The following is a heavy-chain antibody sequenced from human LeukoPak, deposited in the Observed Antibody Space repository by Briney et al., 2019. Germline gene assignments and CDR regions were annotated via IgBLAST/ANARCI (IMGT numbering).Heavy chain of an antibody. CDR2: ILYDGGDN. CDR1: GFTFSSYA. Sequence: GGSLRLSCAASGFTFSSYAMHWVRQAPGKGLEWVASILYDGGDNYYAGSVKGRFTIFRDNSKKTLYLQMNSLRPEDTAVYFCARDGDPISAAGTMLDYWGLGTLVTVSS. J-gene: IGHJ4*02. D-gene: IGHD6-13*01. CDR3: ARDGDPISAAGTMLDY. V-gene: IGHV3-30*04.